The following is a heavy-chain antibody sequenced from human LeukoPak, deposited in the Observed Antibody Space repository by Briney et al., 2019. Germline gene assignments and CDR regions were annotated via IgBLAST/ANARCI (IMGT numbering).Heavy chain of an antibody. CDR2: IYYSGST. Sequence: SETLSLTCTVSGGSISSYYWSWIRQPPGKGLEWIGYIYYSGSTNYNPSLKSRVTISVDTSKDQFSLKLSSVTAADTAVYYCARAFDGGVLDYYMDVWGKGTTVTISS. V-gene: IGHV4-59*01. J-gene: IGHJ6*03. CDR1: GGSISSYY. CDR3: ARAFDGGVLDYYMDV. D-gene: IGHD4-23*01.